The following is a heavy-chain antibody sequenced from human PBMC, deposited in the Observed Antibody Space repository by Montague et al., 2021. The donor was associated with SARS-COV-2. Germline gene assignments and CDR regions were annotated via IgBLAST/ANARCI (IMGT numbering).Heavy chain of an antibody. CDR2: VLNNKST. CDR3: VCHRHYDGLNGPLDL. J-gene: IGHJ4*02. Sequence: SETLSLTCTVSGVSVTDYYWYWIRHPPRKGLERVGDVLNNKSTNSNPSLNSRVAISVDTSKNQFPLTLTSVTAADTAVYYCVCHRHYDGLNGPLDLWGQGTLVTVSS. CDR1: GVSVTDYY. V-gene: IGHV4-4*08. D-gene: IGHD3-9*01.